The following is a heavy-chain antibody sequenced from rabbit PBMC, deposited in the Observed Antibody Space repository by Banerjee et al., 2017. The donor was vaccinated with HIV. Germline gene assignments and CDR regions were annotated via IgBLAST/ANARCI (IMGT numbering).Heavy chain of an antibody. CDR3: ARGGNYGEYGYANNL. Sequence: QEQLVESGGDLVKPGASLTLTCTASGIDFSGYYYMSWVRQAPGKGLEWIACIYAGSSGTTYYASWAKGRFTISKTSSTTVTLRMTSLTAADTATYFCARGGNYGEYGYANNLWGPGTLVTVS. J-gene: IGHJ4*01. CDR2: IYAGSSGTT. V-gene: IGHV1S45*01. CDR1: GIDFSGYYY. D-gene: IGHD6-1*01.